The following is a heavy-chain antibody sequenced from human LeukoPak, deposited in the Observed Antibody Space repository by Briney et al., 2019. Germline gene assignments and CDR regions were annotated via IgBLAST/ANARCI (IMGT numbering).Heavy chain of an antibody. Sequence: KQSQTLSLTCAISGDSVSSNSAAWNWIRQSPSRGLEWLGRTYYRSKWYNDYAVSVKSRITINPDTSKNQFSLQLNSVTPEDTAVYYCARDKSSIAGPKQNWFDPWGQGTLVTVSS. J-gene: IGHJ5*02. CDR3: ARDKSSIAGPKQNWFDP. D-gene: IGHD6-6*01. CDR2: TYYRSKWYN. V-gene: IGHV6-1*01. CDR1: GDSVSSNSAA.